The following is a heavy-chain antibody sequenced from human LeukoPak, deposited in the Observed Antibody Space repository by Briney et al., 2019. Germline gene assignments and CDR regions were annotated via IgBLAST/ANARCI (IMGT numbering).Heavy chain of an antibody. Sequence: PSQTLSLTCAISGDSVSSNSAAWNWIRQSPSRGLEWLGRTHYRSKWYNEYAVSVKSRITINPDTSRNQFSLQLNSVTPEDTALYYCARAQAYSGRIFDFWGQGTLVTVSS. CDR2: THYRSKWYN. D-gene: IGHD1-26*01. V-gene: IGHV6-1*01. CDR3: ARAQAYSGRIFDF. CDR1: GDSVSSNSAA. J-gene: IGHJ4*02.